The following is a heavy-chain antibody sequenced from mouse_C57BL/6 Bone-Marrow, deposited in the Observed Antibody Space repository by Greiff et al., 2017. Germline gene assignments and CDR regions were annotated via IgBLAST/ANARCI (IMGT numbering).Heavy chain of an antibody. CDR2: INPGSGGT. CDR3: ARSKNWDSWFAY. D-gene: IGHD4-1*01. CDR1: GYAFTNYL. V-gene: IGHV1-54*01. Sequence: QVQLQQSGAELVRPGTSVKVSCTASGYAFTNYLIEWVKQRPGQGLEWIGVINPGSGGTNYNEKFKGKATLTADNSSSTAYMQLSSLTSEDSAVYFCARSKNWDSWFAYWGQGTLVTVSA. J-gene: IGHJ3*01.